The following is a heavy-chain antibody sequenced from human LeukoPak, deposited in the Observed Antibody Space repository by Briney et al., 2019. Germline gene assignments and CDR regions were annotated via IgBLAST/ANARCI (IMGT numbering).Heavy chain of an antibody. CDR1: GFTFGDYA. Sequence: PGGSLRLSCTASGFTFGDYAMSWVRQAPGKGLEWVGFIRSKAYGGTTEYAASVKGRFTISRDDSKSIAYLQMNSLKTEDTAAYYCTRLTVTTRGAHPEGYYFDYWGQGTLVTVSS. CDR3: TRLTVTTRGAHPEGYYFDY. J-gene: IGHJ4*02. CDR2: IRSKAYGGTT. V-gene: IGHV3-49*04. D-gene: IGHD4-17*01.